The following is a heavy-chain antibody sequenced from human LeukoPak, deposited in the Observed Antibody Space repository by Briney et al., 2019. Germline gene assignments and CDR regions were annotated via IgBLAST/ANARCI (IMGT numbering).Heavy chain of an antibody. D-gene: IGHD3-22*01. CDR1: GFTFISYA. J-gene: IGHJ4*02. V-gene: IGHV3-23*01. Sequence: AGGSLRLSCAASGFTFISYAMGWVRQAPGKGLEWVSAITGSGVSTYYADSVKGRFTISRDNSKNTLYLQMNSLRAEDTAIYYCVRDDDRPDNGLDYWGQGTLVTVSS. CDR3: VRDDDRPDNGLDY. CDR2: ITGSGVST.